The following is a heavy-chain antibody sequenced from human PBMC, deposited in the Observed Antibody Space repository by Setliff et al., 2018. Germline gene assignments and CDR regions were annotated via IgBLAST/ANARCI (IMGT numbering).Heavy chain of an antibody. CDR2: VSVSGDNT. Sequence: GSLRLSCAASGFSFSNCWVSWVRQAPGKGLEWVSSVSVSGDNTYYTDSVKGRFTTSRDNSKNTLSLQMSSLRTEDTAIYFCAGQGPIFGSGLIPGFDQWGQGTMVTVSS. D-gene: IGHD3-3*01. CDR1: GFSFSNCW. J-gene: IGHJ4*02. CDR3: AGQGPIFGSGLIPGFDQ. V-gene: IGHV3-23*01.